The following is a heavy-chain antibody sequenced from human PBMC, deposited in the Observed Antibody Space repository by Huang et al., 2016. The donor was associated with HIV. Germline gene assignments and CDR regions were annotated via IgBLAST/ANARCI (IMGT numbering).Heavy chain of an antibody. V-gene: IGHV4-30-4*08. CDR1: GGSISSGGYY. D-gene: IGHD2-2*02. CDR3: ARDTDGGRTFDI. CDR2: IYYSGST. Sequence: QVQLQESGPGLVKPSQTLSLTCTVSGGSISSGGYYWSWIRQPPGKGLEWIGYIYYSGSTYYNPFLKRRVTISVDTSKNQFSLKLSSVTAADTAVYYCARDTDGGRTFDIWGQGTMVTVSS. J-gene: IGHJ3*02.